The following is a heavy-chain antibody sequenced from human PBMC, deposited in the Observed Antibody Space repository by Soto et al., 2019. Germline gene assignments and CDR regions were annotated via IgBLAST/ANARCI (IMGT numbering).Heavy chain of an antibody. CDR2: ISGSGGST. D-gene: IGHD3-9*01. CDR1: GFTFSSYA. CDR3: AKEGVSLSEHSTFDDTFYI. J-gene: IGHJ3*02. V-gene: IGHV3-23*01. Sequence: SGGTLRLSCAASGFTFSSYAMSWVRQAPGKGLEWVSAISGSGGSTYYADSAKGRFTISRDNSKNTLYLQMYSLRADDTAEYYCAKEGVSLSEHSTFDDTFYIWGKETMVTVSS.